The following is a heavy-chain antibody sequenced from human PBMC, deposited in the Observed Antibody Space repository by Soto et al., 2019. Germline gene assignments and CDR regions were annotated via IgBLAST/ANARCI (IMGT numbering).Heavy chain of an antibody. J-gene: IGHJ6*02. CDR1: GGSISSSSYY. V-gene: IGHV4-39*01. CDR2: IYYSGST. CDR3: ASSGHVWNYAYHGMDV. D-gene: IGHD6-25*01. Sequence: APETLSLTCTVSGGSISSSSYYWGWIRQPPGKGLEWIGSIYYSGSTYYNPSLKSRVTISVDTSKNQCSLKLSSVTAADTAVYYCASSGHVWNYAYHGMDVWGQGTTVTVSS.